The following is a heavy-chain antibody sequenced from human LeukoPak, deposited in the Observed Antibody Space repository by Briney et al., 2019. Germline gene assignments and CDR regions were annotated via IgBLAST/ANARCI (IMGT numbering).Heavy chain of an antibody. J-gene: IGHJ4*02. D-gene: IGHD1-26*01. V-gene: IGHV3-23*01. CDR1: GFAFSNYA. CDR3: AKSPGVNGYYFLDS. CDR2: ISGDGGST. Sequence: GDSLRLSCAASGFAFSNYAMSWVRQAPGKGLEWVSTISGDGGSTYYADSVMGRFTISRDNSKNTLYLQVNSLRVEDTAVYSCAKSPGVNGYYFLDSWGQGSLVTVSS.